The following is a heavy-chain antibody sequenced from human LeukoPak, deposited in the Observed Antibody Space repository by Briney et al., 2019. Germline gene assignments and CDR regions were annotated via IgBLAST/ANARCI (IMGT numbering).Heavy chain of an antibody. CDR1: GFTFSSYA. Sequence: GGSLRLSCAVSGFTFSSYAMSWVRQAPGKGREWVSAISGSGGSTYYADSVKGRFTISRDNSKNTLYLQMNSLRAEDTAVYYCAKGELPAFDYWGQGTLVTVSS. D-gene: IGHD1-1*01. J-gene: IGHJ4*02. V-gene: IGHV3-23*01. CDR3: AKGELPAFDY. CDR2: ISGSGGST.